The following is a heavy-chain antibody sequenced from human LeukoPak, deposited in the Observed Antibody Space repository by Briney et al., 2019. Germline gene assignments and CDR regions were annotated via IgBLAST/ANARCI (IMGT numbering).Heavy chain of an antibody. D-gene: IGHD6-13*01. Sequence: GGSLRLSCAASGFTFDDYAMHWVRQAPGKGLEWVSLISWDGGSTYYADSVKGRFTISRDNSKNSLYLQMNSLRAEDTALYYCAKDKRAYAAAGDNWFDPWGQGTLVTVSS. J-gene: IGHJ5*02. CDR1: GFTFDDYA. CDR2: ISWDGGST. CDR3: AKDKRAYAAAGDNWFDP. V-gene: IGHV3-43D*03.